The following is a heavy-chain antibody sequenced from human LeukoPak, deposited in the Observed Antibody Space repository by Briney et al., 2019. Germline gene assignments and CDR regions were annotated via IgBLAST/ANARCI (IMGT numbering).Heavy chain of an antibody. V-gene: IGHV4-39*01. CDR2: IYYSGST. Sequence: PSETLSLTCTASGGSISSSSYCWGWIRQPPGKWLEWIGSIYYSGSTYYNPSLKSRVTISVDTSKNQFSLKLSSVTAADTAVYYCAAGHSRAYYGSGSYLVRYWGQGTLVTVSS. CDR3: AAGHSRAYYGSGSYLVRY. D-gene: IGHD3-10*01. J-gene: IGHJ4*02. CDR1: GGSISSSSYC.